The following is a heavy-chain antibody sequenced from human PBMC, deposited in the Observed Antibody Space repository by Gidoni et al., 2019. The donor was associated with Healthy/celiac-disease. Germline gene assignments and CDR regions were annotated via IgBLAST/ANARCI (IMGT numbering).Heavy chain of an antibody. J-gene: IGHJ4*02. V-gene: IGHV4-38-2*01. CDR2: IYHSGST. CDR3: ARAWELRWPFDY. CDR1: GYAISSGYY. D-gene: IGHD4-17*01. Sequence: QVQLQESGPGLVKPSETRSLTCEVSGYAISSGYYWGWIRQPPGKGLEWIGSIYHSGSTYYNPSLKSRVTISVDTSKNQFSLKLSSVTAADTAVYYCARAWELRWPFDYWGQGTLVTVSS.